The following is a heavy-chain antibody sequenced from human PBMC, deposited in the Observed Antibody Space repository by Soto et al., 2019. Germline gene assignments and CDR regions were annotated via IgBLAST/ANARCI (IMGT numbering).Heavy chain of an antibody. CDR3: ASTPYYGSGTLNY. V-gene: IGHV3-53*04. CDR2: IYSGGST. J-gene: IGHJ4*02. D-gene: IGHD3-10*01. Sequence: EVQLVESGGGLVQPGGSLRLSCAASGFTVSSNYMSWVRQAPGKGLEWVSVIYSGGSTYYADSVKGRFTISRHNPKNPLYIQMDSLKAEDKALYYWASTPYYGSGTLNYSGQSTLVNV. CDR1: GFTVSSNY.